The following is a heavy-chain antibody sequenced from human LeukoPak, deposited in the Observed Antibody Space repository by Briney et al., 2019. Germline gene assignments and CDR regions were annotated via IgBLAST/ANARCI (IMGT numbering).Heavy chain of an antibody. Sequence: PGGSLRLSCAASGFTFSSYWMSWVRKAPGKGLEWVANIKQDGSEKYYVDSVKGRFTISRDNAKNSLYLQMNSLRAEDTAVYYCAREIRGRSVDYWGQGTLVTVSS. D-gene: IGHD3-16*01. CDR2: IKQDGSEK. V-gene: IGHV3-7*01. CDR3: AREIRGRSVDY. CDR1: GFTFSSYW. J-gene: IGHJ4*02.